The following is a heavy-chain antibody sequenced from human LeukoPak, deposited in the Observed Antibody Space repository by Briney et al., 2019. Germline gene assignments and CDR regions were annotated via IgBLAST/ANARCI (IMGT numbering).Heavy chain of an antibody. D-gene: IGHD4-17*01. J-gene: IGHJ4*02. CDR2: INHSGST. CDR3: ARDGKTYGDYTGY. Sequence: SETLSLTCAVYGGSFSGYYWSWIRQHPGKGLEWIGEINHSGSTNYNPSLKSRVTISVDTSKNQFSLKLSSVTAADTAVYYCARDGKTYGDYTGYWGQGTLVTVSS. V-gene: IGHV4-34*01. CDR1: GGSFSGYY.